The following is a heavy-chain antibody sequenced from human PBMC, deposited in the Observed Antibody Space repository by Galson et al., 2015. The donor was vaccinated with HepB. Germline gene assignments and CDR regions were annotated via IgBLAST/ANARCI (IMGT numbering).Heavy chain of an antibody. J-gene: IGHJ4*02. Sequence: SLRLSCAASGFTFSSYAMSWVRQAPGKGLEWVSAVRGSGTGTWYADSVKGRFTISRDDSKNTVFLQLNSLRAEDTAIYYCAKDSGFGGEDYWGQGILVTVSS. CDR3: AKDSGFGGEDY. V-gene: IGHV3-23*01. CDR1: GFTFSSYA. D-gene: IGHD3-16*01. CDR2: VRGSGTGT.